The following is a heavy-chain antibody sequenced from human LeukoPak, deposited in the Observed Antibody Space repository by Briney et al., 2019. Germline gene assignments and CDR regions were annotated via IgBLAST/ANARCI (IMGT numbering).Heavy chain of an antibody. V-gene: IGHV3-66*01. CDR2: IHSGGTT. D-gene: IGHD3-16*02. CDR1: GFTVSTNY. Sequence: GGSLRLSCAASGFTVSTNYINWVRQAPGKGLEWVSVIHSGGTTNYADSVKGRFTISRDNSQDTLYLQIHSLRAEDTAMYYCARDMELSTWGLGTMVTVSS. J-gene: IGHJ3*01. CDR3: ARDMELST.